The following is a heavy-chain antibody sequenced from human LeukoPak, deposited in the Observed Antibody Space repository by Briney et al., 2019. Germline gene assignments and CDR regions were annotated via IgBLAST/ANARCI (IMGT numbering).Heavy chain of an antibody. Sequence: GGSLRLSCAASGFTFSSYSMNWVRQAPGKGLEWVSSISSSSSYIYYADSVKGRFTISRDNAKNSLYLQMNSLGAEDTAVYYCARVFASPYYDFWSGYYLDAFDIWGQGTMVTVSS. J-gene: IGHJ3*02. CDR3: ARVFASPYYDFWSGYYLDAFDI. V-gene: IGHV3-21*01. CDR2: ISSSSSYI. CDR1: GFTFSSYS. D-gene: IGHD3-3*01.